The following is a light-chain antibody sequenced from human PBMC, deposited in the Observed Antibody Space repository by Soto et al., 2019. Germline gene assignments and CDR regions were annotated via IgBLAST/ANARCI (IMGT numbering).Light chain of an antibody. CDR1: QYVSSSY. J-gene: IGKJ2*01. CDR2: GAC. Sequence: EIVLTQSPGTLSLSPGERATLSCRASQYVSSSYLAWYQQKPGQAPRLLIYGACSRATGIPDRFSGSGSGTDFTLTISRLEPEDFAVYFCQQYGDSPYTFGQGTKLEIK. V-gene: IGKV3-20*01. CDR3: QQYGDSPYT.